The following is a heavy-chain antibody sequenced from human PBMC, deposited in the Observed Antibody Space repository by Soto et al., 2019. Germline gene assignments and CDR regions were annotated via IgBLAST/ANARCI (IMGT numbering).Heavy chain of an antibody. V-gene: IGHV3-23*01. J-gene: IGHJ5*02. CDR1: GFTFSNYA. D-gene: IGHD6-19*01. CDR2: IDGSGYST. Sequence: GGSLRLSCAASGFTFSNYAMGWVRQAPGKGLEWVSSIDGSGYSTYYADSVKGRFTISRDNSKSTLYLQMNSLRAEDTAVYYCAKDNLAPYSSRWEIRFDPRGQGTLVTVSS. CDR3: AKDNLAPYSSRWEIRFDP.